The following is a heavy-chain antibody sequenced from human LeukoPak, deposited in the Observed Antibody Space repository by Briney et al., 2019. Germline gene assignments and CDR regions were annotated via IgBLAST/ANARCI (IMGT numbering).Heavy chain of an antibody. D-gene: IGHD4-17*01. CDR1: GFTVSSNY. V-gene: IGHV3-53*01. CDR2: IYSGGST. CDR3: ATGAYGDYTTGFDY. Sequence: PGGSLRLSCAASGFTVSSNYMTWVRQAPGKGLEWVSVIYSGGSTYYADSVKGRFTISRDNSKNTLYLQMDSLRAEDTAVYYCATGAYGDYTTGFDYWGQGTLVTVSS. J-gene: IGHJ4*02.